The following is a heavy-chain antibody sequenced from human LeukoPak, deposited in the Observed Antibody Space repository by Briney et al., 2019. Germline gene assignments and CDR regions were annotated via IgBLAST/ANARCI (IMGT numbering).Heavy chain of an antibody. J-gene: IGHJ3*02. Sequence: GGSLRLSCAASGFTFSTYAMHWVRQAPGKGLEWVAVISYDGSNKYYADSVKGRFTIPRDNSKNTLYLRMNSLRAEDTAVYYCAARDYGGNSGIWGQGTMVTVSS. D-gene: IGHD4-23*01. V-gene: IGHV3-30*03. CDR2: ISYDGSNK. CDR3: AARDYGGNSGI. CDR1: GFTFSTYA.